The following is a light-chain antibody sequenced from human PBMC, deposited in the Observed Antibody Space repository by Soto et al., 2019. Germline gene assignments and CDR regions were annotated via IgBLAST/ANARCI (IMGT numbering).Light chain of an antibody. Sequence: DIEMTQSPSSLSASVGDSVTITCRASQSISNFLTWYRKSPGRAPELLIYAASTLQSGVPSRFSGSGSGTYFTLTIRSLQPEDFATYWCHQTFTPPLTFGGGTTVEI. V-gene: IGKV1-39*01. CDR1: QSISNF. CDR2: AAS. CDR3: HQTFTPPLT. J-gene: IGKJ4*01.